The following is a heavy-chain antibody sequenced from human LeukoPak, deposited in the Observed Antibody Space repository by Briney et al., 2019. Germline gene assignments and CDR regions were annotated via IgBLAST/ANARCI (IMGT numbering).Heavy chain of an antibody. CDR3: AREYPPRYYYDSSGYLDY. V-gene: IGHV3-33*01. Sequence: PGESLRLSCAASGFAFNNYGFHWVRQAPGKGLEWVAVIWYDGSKKYYVDSVKGRFTISRDSSMNTVYLQMNSLRAEDTAIYYCAREYPPRYYYDSSGYLDYWGQGTLVTVSS. D-gene: IGHD3-22*01. CDR1: GFAFNNYG. CDR2: IWYDGSKK. J-gene: IGHJ4*02.